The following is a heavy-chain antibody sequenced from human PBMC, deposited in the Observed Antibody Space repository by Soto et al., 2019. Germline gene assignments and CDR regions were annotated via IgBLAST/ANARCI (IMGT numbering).Heavy chain of an antibody. CDR1: GFTFSNYW. J-gene: IGHJ4*02. CDR3: AREGFGYGTYFDF. V-gene: IGHV3-7*01. Sequence: EVQLVESGGGLVQPGGSLRVSCAASGFTFSNYWMSWVRQAPGKGPEWVANIKQDGNERYYVDSEKGRFTISRDNAKNSLYLQMNSLRVEDTALYYCAREGFGYGTYFDFWGQGTLITVTS. CDR2: IKQDGNER. D-gene: IGHD3-16*01.